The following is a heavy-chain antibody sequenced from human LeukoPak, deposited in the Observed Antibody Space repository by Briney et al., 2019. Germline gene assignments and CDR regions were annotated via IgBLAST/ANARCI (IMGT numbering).Heavy chain of an antibody. Sequence: GGSLRLSCVASGFTVSNNFMSWVRQAPGKGLEWVSLLYIGDTTYYADSVKGRFSISRDNSKNTLYLQLNSLRADDTAVYYCAKARLGLYYYYYMDVWGKGTTVTVSS. J-gene: IGHJ6*03. CDR2: LYIGDTT. V-gene: IGHV3-53*01. D-gene: IGHD3-16*01. CDR3: AKARLGLYYYYYMDV. CDR1: GFTVSNNF.